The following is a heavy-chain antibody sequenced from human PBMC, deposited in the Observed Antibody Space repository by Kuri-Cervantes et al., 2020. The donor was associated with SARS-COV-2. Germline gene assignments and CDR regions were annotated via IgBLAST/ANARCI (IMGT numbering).Heavy chain of an antibody. V-gene: IGHV3-23*01. CDR3: AKDPTYYDFWSGPITFYWYFDL. CDR2: ISGSGGST. J-gene: IGHJ2*01. CDR1: GFTFSSYA. Sequence: LSLTCAASGFTFSSYAMSWVRQAPGKGLEWVSAISGSGGSTYHADSVKGRFTISRDNSKNTLYLQMNSLRAEDTAVYYCAKDPTYYDFWSGPITFYWYFDLWGRGTLVTVSS. D-gene: IGHD3-3*01.